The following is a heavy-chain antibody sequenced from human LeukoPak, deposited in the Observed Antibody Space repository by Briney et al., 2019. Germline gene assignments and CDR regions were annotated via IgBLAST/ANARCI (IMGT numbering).Heavy chain of an antibody. J-gene: IGHJ6*03. CDR1: GGSISSYY. Sequence: SETLSLTCTVSGGSISSYYWSWIRQPPGKGLEWIGYIYYSGSTNYKPSLKSRVTISVDTSKNQFSLKLSSVTAADTAVYYCARRDTAMVTGGYYYYYMDVWGKGTTVTVSS. CDR3: ARRDTAMVTGGYYYYYMDV. V-gene: IGHV4-59*01. CDR2: IYYSGST. D-gene: IGHD5-18*01.